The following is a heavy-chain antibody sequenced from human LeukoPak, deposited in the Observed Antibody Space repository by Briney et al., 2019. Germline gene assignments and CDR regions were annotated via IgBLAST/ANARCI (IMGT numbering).Heavy chain of an antibody. V-gene: IGHV4-34*01. CDR3: ARSQMGLDY. J-gene: IGHJ4*02. D-gene: IGHD2-8*01. CDR1: GGSISRGAYY. CDR2: TNHSGST. Sequence: SETLSLTCTVSGGSISRGAYYWSWIRQHPGKGLEWIGETNHSGSTNYNPSLKSRVTISVDTSKNQFSLKLSSVTAADTAVYYCARSQMGLDYWGQGTLVTVSS.